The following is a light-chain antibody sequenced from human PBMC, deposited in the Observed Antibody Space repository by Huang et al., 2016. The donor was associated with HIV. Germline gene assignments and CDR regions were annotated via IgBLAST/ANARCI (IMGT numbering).Light chain of an antibody. CDR1: QSVSSN. CDR3: QQYNNWPPVRT. CDR2: GAS. J-gene: IGKJ1*01. V-gene: IGKV3-15*01. Sequence: DTVMTQSPATLSVSPGERATLSCRASQSVSSNLAWYQQKPGQAPRLLIYGASTRATGIPARFSGSGSGTEFILTISSLQSEDFALYYCQQYNNWPPVRTFGQGTKVEIK.